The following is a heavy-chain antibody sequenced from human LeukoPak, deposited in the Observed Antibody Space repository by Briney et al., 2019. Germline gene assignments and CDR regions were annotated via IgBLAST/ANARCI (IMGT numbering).Heavy chain of an antibody. V-gene: IGHV1-69*04. Sequence: SVKVSCKASGGTFSSYAISWVRQAPGQGLEWMGRIIPILGIANYAQKFQGRVTITADKSTSTAYMELSSLRSEDTAVYYCARAGYSSNTPFDYYGMDVWGQGTTVTVSS. J-gene: IGHJ6*02. CDR2: IIPILGIA. CDR1: GGTFSSYA. D-gene: IGHD6-13*01. CDR3: ARAGYSSNTPFDYYGMDV.